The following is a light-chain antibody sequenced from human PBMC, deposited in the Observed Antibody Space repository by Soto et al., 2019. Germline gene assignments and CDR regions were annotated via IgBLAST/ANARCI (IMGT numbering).Light chain of an antibody. Sequence: EVVLTQSPATLSLSPGERATLSCGASQRVSSTYLAWYQQQPGQAPRLLMSGTSTRATGTPDRFSGSGSGTDFTLTISRLEPEDFAVYYCQQYGSPPITFGQGTRLEIK. CDR1: QRVSSTY. V-gene: IGKV3-20*01. CDR2: GTS. J-gene: IGKJ5*01. CDR3: QQYGSPPIT.